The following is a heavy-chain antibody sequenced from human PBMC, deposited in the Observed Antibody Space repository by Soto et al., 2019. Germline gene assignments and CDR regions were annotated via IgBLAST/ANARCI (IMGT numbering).Heavy chain of an antibody. V-gene: IGHV4-59*08. D-gene: IGHD2-15*01. CDR1: GGSISSYY. CDR3: ASTTSFCGGGNCYCPQFAY. CDR2: IYHSGYT. J-gene: IGHJ4*02. Sequence: SETLSLTCTVSGGSISSYYWSWIRQPPGKGLEWIGYIYHSGYTNYNPSLKSRVTISVDTSKNQFSLKLSSVTAADTAVYYCASTTSFCGGGNCYCPQFAYWGQGTLVTVS.